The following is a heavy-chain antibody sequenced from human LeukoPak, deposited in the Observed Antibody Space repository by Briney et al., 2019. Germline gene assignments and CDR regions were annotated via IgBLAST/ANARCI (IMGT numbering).Heavy chain of an antibody. V-gene: IGHV3-30*18. D-gene: IGHD5-18*01. CDR2: ISYDGSNK. CDR1: GFTFSSYW. Sequence: GGSLRLSCAASGFTFSSYWMSWVRQAPGKGLEWVAVISYDGSNKYYADSVKGRFTISRDNSKNTLYLQMNSLRAEDTAVYYCAKAIRGYSYGSDAFDIWGQGTMVTVSS. CDR3: AKAIRGYSYGSDAFDI. J-gene: IGHJ3*02.